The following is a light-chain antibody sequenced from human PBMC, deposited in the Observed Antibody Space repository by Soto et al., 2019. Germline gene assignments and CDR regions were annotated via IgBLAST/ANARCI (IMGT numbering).Light chain of an antibody. V-gene: IGKV3-11*01. J-gene: IGKJ1*01. Sequence: EIVLTHSPGTLSLSPWEIATLSCRASQSVSNNYLAWYQQKPGQAPRLLIYDASNRATGIPARFSGSGSGTDLTLTISSLEPEDFAVYYCQQRSNWPKTFGQGTKVDIK. CDR1: QSVSNNY. CDR2: DAS. CDR3: QQRSNWPKT.